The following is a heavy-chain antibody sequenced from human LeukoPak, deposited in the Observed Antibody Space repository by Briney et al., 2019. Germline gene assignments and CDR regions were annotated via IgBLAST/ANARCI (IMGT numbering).Heavy chain of an antibody. Sequence: ASVEVSCKASGYTFTTYVLNWVRQAPGQGFEWMGFINTYTRNPTYAQGFTGRFVFSLDTSVSTAYLLISNLKAEDTAVYYCARQVGTASSHDFGHWGHGTLVTVSS. D-gene: IGHD2-21*02. CDR2: INTYTRNP. V-gene: IGHV7-4-1*02. J-gene: IGHJ4*01. CDR1: GYTFTTYV. CDR3: ARQVGTASSHDFGH.